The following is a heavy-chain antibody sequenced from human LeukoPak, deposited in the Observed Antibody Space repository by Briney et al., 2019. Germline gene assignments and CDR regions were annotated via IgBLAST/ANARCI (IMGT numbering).Heavy chain of an antibody. CDR2: ISGSGGST. CDR1: GFTFSSYG. Sequence: PGGSLRLSCAASGFTFSSYGMHWVRQAPGKGLEWVSAISGSGGSTYFADSVKGRFTISRDNSKNTLYLQMNSLRAEDTAVYYCAKRRGLELLYYYYMDVWGKGTTVTVSS. CDR3: AKRRGLELLYYYYMDV. D-gene: IGHD1-7*01. J-gene: IGHJ6*03. V-gene: IGHV3-23*01.